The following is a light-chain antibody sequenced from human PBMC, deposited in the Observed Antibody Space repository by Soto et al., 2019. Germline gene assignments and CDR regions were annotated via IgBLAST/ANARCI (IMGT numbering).Light chain of an antibody. V-gene: IGLV4-69*01. CDR2: LNSDGSH. Sequence: QPVLTQSPSASASLGASVKLTCTLSSGHSSYAIAWHQQQPEKGPRYLMTLNSDGSHSKGDGIPDRFSGSNSGAERYLTISSLQSEDEADYYCQTWGTGIRVFGGGTKLTVL. J-gene: IGLJ3*02. CDR3: QTWGTGIRV. CDR1: SGHSSYA.